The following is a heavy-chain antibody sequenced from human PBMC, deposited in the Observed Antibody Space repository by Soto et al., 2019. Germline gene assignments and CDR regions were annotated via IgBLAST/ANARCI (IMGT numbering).Heavy chain of an antibody. V-gene: IGHV1-18*01. D-gene: IGHD3-22*01. CDR1: GYTFTSYG. CDR2: ISAYNGNT. Sequence: ASVKVSCKASGYTFTSYGISWVRQAPGQGLEWMGWISAYNGNTNYAQKLQGRVTMTTDTSTSTAYMELRSLRSDGTAVYYCARDPGYYESSGYYSTAYYYYYYGMDVWGQGTTVTVSS. CDR3: ARDPGYYESSGYYSTAYYYYYYGMDV. J-gene: IGHJ6*02.